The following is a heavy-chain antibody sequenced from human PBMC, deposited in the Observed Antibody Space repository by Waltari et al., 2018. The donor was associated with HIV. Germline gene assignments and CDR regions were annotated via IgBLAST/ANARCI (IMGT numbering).Heavy chain of an antibody. CDR1: GFTFSSYA. J-gene: IGHJ4*02. V-gene: IGHV3-30*01. CDR2: ISYDGSNK. Sequence: QVQLVESGGGVVQPGRSLRLSCAASGFTFSSYAMHWVRQAPGKGLEWVAVISYDGSNKYYADSVKGRFTISRDNSKNTLYLQMNSLRAEDTAVYYCARDLGMSYYFDYWGQGTLVTVSS. CDR3: ARDLGMSYYFDY. D-gene: IGHD1-1*01.